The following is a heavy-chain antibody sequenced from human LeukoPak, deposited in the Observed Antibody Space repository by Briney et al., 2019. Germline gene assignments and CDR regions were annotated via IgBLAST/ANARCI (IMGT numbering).Heavy chain of an antibody. CDR3: ARDFYGDYDY. CDR1: GFTFSSYE. CDR2: ISSSGSTI. J-gene: IGHJ4*02. D-gene: IGHD4-17*01. Sequence: GGSLRLSCAASGFTFSSYEMNWVRQAPGKGLEWVSYISSSGSTIYYADSVKGRFTISSDNAKNSLYLQMNSLRAEDTAVYYCARDFYGDYDYWGQGTLVTVSS. V-gene: IGHV3-48*03.